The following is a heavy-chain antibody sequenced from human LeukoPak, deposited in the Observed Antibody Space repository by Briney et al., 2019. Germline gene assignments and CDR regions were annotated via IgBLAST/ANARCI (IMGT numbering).Heavy chain of an antibody. V-gene: IGHV4-34*01. CDR3: ARGNRPTFYFNNWFDP. J-gene: IGHJ5*02. CDR1: GGSFSGYY. Sequence: SETLSLTCAVYGGSFSGYYWSWLRQPPGKGLEWTGEINHSGSTNYNPSLKSRVTISVDTSKNQFSLKLSSVTAADTAVYYCARGNRPTFYFNNWFDPWGQGTLVTVSS. CDR2: INHSGST. D-gene: IGHD3-10*01.